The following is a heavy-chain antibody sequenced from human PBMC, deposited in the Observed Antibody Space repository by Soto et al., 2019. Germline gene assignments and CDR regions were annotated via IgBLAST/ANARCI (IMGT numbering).Heavy chain of an antibody. CDR2: IYSGGST. CDR1: GFTVSSNY. J-gene: IGHJ6*03. D-gene: IGHD6-6*01. V-gene: IGHV3-66*01. Sequence: GGSLRLSCAASGFTVSSNYMSWVRQAPGKGLEWVSVIYSGGSTYYADSVKGRFTISRDNSKNTLYLQMNSLRAEDTAVYYCATSSSGDYYYMDVWGKGTTVTVSS. CDR3: ATSSSGDYYYMDV.